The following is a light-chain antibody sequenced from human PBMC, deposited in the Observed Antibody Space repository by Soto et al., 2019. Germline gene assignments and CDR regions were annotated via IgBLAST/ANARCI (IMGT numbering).Light chain of an antibody. CDR1: SSDVGGYNY. CDR2: DVS. CDR3: CSDAGSYSYV. Sequence: QSVLTQPRSVSGSPGQSVTISCTGTSSDVGGYNYVSWYQQHPGKAPKLMIYDVSKRPSGVPDRFSGSKSGNTASLTISGLQAEDDPDYYCCSDAGSYSYVFGTGTKVTVL. V-gene: IGLV2-11*01. J-gene: IGLJ1*01.